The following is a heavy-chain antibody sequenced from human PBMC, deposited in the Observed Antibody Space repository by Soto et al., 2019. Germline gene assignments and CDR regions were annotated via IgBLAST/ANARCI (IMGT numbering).Heavy chain of an antibody. V-gene: IGHV2-5*02. CDR1: GFSLSSRGVG. Sequence: QITLKESGPTLVKPTQTLTLTCTFSGFSLSSRGVGVGWIRQPPGKALEWRALIYWDDDKRYRPSLKSRLTITKDTSKNHVVLTMTNMDPVDTAPYYCAHDNPGWYGFDYWGQGALVTVSS. CDR2: IYWDDDK. D-gene: IGHD6-19*01. J-gene: IGHJ4*02. CDR3: AHDNPGWYGFDY.